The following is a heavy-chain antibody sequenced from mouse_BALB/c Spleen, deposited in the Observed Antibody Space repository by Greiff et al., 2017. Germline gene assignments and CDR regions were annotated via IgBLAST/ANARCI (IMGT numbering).Heavy chain of an antibody. D-gene: IGHD3-1*01. J-gene: IGHJ2*01. CDR2: ISSGGSYT. Sequence: EVMLVESGGGLVKPGGSLKLSCAASGFTFSSYTMSWVRQTPEKRLEWVATISSGGSYTYYPDSVKGRFTISRDNAKNTLYLQMSSLKSEDTAMYYCTRDHGTRDYFDYWGQGTTLTVSS. CDR3: TRDHGTRDYFDY. V-gene: IGHV5-6-4*01. CDR1: GFTFSSYT.